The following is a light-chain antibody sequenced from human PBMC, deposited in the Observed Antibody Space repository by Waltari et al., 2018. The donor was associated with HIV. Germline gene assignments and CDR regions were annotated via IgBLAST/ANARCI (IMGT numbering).Light chain of an antibody. CDR1: SSDVARYDR. CDR2: EVV. J-gene: IGLJ3*02. Sequence: GTSSDVARYDRVSWYQQPPGTGPKLLIYEVVNRPSGVPGRFSGSKSGNTASLTIFGLQSEDEADCYCSSFTTSSTWVFGGGTKLTV. CDR3: SSFTTSSTWV. V-gene: IGLV2-18*02.